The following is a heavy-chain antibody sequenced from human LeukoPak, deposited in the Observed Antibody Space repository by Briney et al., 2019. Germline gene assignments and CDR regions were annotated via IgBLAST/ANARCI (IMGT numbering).Heavy chain of an antibody. CDR2: IKSKTDGGTT. J-gene: IGHJ4*02. CDR3: TTVTSGSGTYHKYYFDY. CDR1: GFTFNNAW. V-gene: IGHV3-15*01. Sequence: GGSLRLSCAASGFTFNNAWMSWVRQAPGKGLEWVGRIKSKTDGGTTDYPAPVKGRFTISRDDSKNTLNLQMNSLKTEDTAVYYCTTVTSGSGTYHKYYFDYWGQGTLVTVSS. D-gene: IGHD3-10*01.